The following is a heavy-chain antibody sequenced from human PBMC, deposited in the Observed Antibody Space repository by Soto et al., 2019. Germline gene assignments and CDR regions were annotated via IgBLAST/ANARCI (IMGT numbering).Heavy chain of an antibody. Sequence: QVQLVQSGAEVKKPESSVKVSCKAPGGTFSTYAISWVRQAPGQGLEWMGGIIPMFGTANYAQRFQDRVTSTAEESTNTVYMELSSLRSEDTAVYFCASGLQLWLRRINNGYSGWGQGTLVTVSS. V-gene: IGHV1-69*12. CDR2: IIPMFGTA. J-gene: IGHJ4*02. CDR3: ASGLQLWLRRINNGYSG. CDR1: GGTFSTYA. D-gene: IGHD5-12*01.